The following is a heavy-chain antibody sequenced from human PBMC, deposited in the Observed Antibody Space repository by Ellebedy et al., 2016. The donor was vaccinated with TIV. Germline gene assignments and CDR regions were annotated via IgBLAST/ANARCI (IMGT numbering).Heavy chain of an antibody. CDR1: GFTFSSYA. CDR2: ISYDGSNK. Sequence: SLKISCAASGFTFSSYAMHWVRQAPGKGLEWVAVISYDGSNKYYADSVKGRFTISRDNSKNTLYLQMNSLRAEDTAVYYCARDHYRLGYWGQGTLVTVSS. CDR3: ARDHYRLGY. V-gene: IGHV3-30*01. D-gene: IGHD3-16*01. J-gene: IGHJ4*02.